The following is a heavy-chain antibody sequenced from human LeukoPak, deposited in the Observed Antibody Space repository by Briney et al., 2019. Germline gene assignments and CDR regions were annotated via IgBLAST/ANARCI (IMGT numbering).Heavy chain of an antibody. V-gene: IGHV3-74*01. Sequence: GGTLRLSCAVSGFTFSNYWMNWVRQAPGTGLMWFSRINSDVTSTNYADSGKGRFTISRDNVKNTLYLQRNSLRAEDTAVCYCVSRDWFDPWGLGTLVTVSS. CDR3: VSRDWFDP. CDR1: GFTFSNYW. J-gene: IGHJ5*02. CDR2: INSDVTST.